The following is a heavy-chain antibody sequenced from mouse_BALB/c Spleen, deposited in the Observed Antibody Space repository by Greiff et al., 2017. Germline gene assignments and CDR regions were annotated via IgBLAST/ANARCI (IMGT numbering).Heavy chain of an antibody. Sequence: EVKLVESGGGLVQPGGSRKLSCAASGFTFSSFGMHWVRQAPEKGLEWVAYISSGSSTIYYADTVKGRFTISRDNPKNTLFLQMTSLRSEDTAMYYCATITTATDAMDYWGQGTSVTVSS. CDR3: ATITTATDAMDY. CDR2: ISSGSSTI. D-gene: IGHD1-2*01. J-gene: IGHJ4*01. V-gene: IGHV5-17*02. CDR1: GFTFSSFG.